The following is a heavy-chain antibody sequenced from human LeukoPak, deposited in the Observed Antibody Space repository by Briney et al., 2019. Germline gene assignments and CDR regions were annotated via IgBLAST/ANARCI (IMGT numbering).Heavy chain of an antibody. CDR2: INHSGST. Sequence: SETLSLTCAVCGGSFSGYYWSWIRQPPGKGLEWIGEINHSGSTNYNPSLKSRVTISVDTSKNQFSLKLSSVTAGDTAVYYCASFVVVPAAIRGYYYYGMDVWGQGTTVTVSS. J-gene: IGHJ6*02. V-gene: IGHV4-34*01. CDR3: ASFVVVPAAIRGYYYYGMDV. CDR1: GGSFSGYY. D-gene: IGHD2-2*02.